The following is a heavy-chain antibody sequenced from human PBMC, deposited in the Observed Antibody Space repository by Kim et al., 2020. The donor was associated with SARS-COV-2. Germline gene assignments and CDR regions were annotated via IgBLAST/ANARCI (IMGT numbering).Heavy chain of an antibody. CDR1: GGSISSGGYY. V-gene: IGHV4-31*03. Sequence: SETLSLTCTVSGGSISSGGYYWSWIRQHPGKGLEWIGYIYYSGSTYYNPSLKSRVTISVDTSKNQFSLKLSSVTAADTAVYYCARDQGHCYDILTRGWFDPWGQGTLVTVSS. CDR2: IYYSGST. J-gene: IGHJ5*02. D-gene: IGHD3-9*01. CDR3: ARDQGHCYDILTRGWFDP.